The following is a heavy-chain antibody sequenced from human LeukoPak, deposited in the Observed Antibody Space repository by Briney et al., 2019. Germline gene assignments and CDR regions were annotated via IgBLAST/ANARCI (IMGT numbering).Heavy chain of an antibody. Sequence: SETLSLTCTVSGGSISSSSYYWGWIRQPPGKGLEWIGSIYYSGSTYYNPSLKSRVTISVDTSKNQFSLNLSSVTAADTAVYYCAGQHYDSKNDALDIWGQGTMVTVSS. CDR3: AGQHYDSKNDALDI. CDR2: IYYSGST. D-gene: IGHD3-22*01. J-gene: IGHJ3*02. V-gene: IGHV4-39*01. CDR1: GGSISSSSYY.